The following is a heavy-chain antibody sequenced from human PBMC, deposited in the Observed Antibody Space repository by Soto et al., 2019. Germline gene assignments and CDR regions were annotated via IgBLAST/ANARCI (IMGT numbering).Heavy chain of an antibody. J-gene: IGHJ4*02. CDR1: GGSFSGYY. Sequence: KPSETLSLTCAVYGGSFSGYYWTWIRQPPGKGLEWIGEINHRGNTNYNPSLKSRVTISVDTSKNQFSLKLTSVTAADTAVYYCARQQAGTGVDYWGQGTLVTVSS. D-gene: IGHD6-13*01. CDR3: ARQQAGTGVDY. CDR2: INHRGNT. V-gene: IGHV4-34*01.